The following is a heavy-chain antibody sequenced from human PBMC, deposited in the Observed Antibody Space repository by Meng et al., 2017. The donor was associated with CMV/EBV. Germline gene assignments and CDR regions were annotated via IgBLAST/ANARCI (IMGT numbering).Heavy chain of an antibody. D-gene: IGHD3-3*01. V-gene: IGHV3-7*01. Sequence: GGSLRLSCAASGFTFSSYWMSWVRQAPGKGLEWVANIKQDGSEKYYVDSVKGRFTISRDNAKNSLHLQMNSLRAEDTAVYYCARESTIFGVVISPWGQGTLVTVSS. CDR1: GFTFSSYW. CDR2: IKQDGSEK. J-gene: IGHJ5*02. CDR3: ARESTIFGVVISP.